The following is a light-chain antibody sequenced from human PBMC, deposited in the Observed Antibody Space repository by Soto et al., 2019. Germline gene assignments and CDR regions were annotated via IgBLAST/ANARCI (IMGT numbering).Light chain of an antibody. CDR1: SSNLGAAYD. CDR3: QSYDSLSGNWV. CDR2: GNI. V-gene: IGLV1-40*01. Sequence: QSVLTQPPSVSGAPGQRVTISCTGSSSNLGAAYDVHWYQYRPGTAPKLLIYGNINRPSGVPDRISGSKFGTSASLTISGLQAEDEADYVCQSYDSLSGNWVFGGGNKLTVL. J-gene: IGLJ3*02.